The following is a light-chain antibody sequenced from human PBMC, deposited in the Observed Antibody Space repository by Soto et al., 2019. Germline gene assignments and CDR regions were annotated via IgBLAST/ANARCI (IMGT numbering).Light chain of an antibody. CDR1: SSNIGAGYD. CDR2: GNS. Sequence: QSGLAQPPSVSGAPGQKVTISCTGSSSNIGAGYDLHWYQQLPGTAPKLLLYGNSNRPSGVPDRFSGSKSGTSASLAISGLQAEHEAEYYCQFYDASLSAYVFGPGTKVTVL. J-gene: IGLJ1*01. CDR3: QFYDASLSAYV. V-gene: IGLV1-40*01.